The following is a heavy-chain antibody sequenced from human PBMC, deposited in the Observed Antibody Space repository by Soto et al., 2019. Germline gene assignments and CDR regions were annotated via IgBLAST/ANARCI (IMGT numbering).Heavy chain of an antibody. CDR3: TKDTGYLSMDA. V-gene: IGHV3-23*01. CDR1: GFTFNTNA. Sequence: GGSLRLSCAASGFTFNTNAMSWVRQAPGKGLEWVSSISGTGSRTYYADSVKGRFTIARDSSKNTVSLQMNNLRAEDTGLYYCTKDTGYLSMDAWGQGTTVTVSS. J-gene: IGHJ6*02. CDR2: ISGTGSRT. D-gene: IGHD6-25*01.